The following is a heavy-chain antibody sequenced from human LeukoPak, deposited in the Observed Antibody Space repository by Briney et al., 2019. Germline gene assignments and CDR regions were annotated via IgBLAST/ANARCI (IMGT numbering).Heavy chain of an antibody. CDR3: VRVGRSETLDY. CDR2: SRNKANSYTT. V-gene: IGHV3-72*01. J-gene: IGHJ4*02. Sequence: GGSLRLSCAASGFTFSDHYMDWVRQAPGKGLEWVGRSRNKANSYTTEYAASVKGRFTISRDDSKNSLYLQMYSLKTEDTAVYHCVRVGRSETLDYWGQGTLVTVSS. CDR1: GFTFSDHY.